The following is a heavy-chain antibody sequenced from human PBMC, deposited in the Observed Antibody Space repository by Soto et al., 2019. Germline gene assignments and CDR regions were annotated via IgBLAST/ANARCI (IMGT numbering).Heavy chain of an antibody. CDR3: ARITYGDFFYGLDV. D-gene: IGHD4-17*01. CDR1: GGSFSDHY. CDR2: INQSGGT. Sequence: LSLTCGVYGGSFSDHYWNWIRQTPGKGLEWIGEINQSGGTHYNPSLKSRVTISVDTSKNQLSLKVTSVTAADTALYYCARITYGDFFYGLDVWGQGAPVTVSS. V-gene: IGHV4-34*01. J-gene: IGHJ6*02.